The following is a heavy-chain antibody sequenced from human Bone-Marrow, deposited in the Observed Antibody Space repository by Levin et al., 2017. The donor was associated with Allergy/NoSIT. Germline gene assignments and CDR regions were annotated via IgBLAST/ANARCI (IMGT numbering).Heavy chain of an antibody. Sequence: LEWMGRIDPSDSYTDYSPSFQGHVTISADKSISTAYLQWSSLKASDTAMYYCARHYGGNSFRFRAFDIWGQGTLVTVSS. CDR2: IDPSDSYT. V-gene: IGHV5-10-1*01. D-gene: IGHD4-23*01. J-gene: IGHJ3*02. CDR3: ARHYGGNSFRFRAFDI.